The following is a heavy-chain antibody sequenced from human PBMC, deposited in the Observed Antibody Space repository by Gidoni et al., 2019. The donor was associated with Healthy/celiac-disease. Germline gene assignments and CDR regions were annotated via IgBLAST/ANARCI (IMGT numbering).Heavy chain of an antibody. CDR3: ARVKDFGVVIIQYYFDY. CDR1: GGSFSGYY. Sequence: QVQLQQWGAGLLKPSETLSLTCAVYGGSFSGYYWSWIRQPPGKGLEWIGEINHSGSTNYNPSLKSRVTISVDTSKNQFSLKLSSVTAADTAVYYCARVKDFGVVIIQYYFDYWGQGTLVTVSS. CDR2: INHSGST. J-gene: IGHJ4*02. D-gene: IGHD3-3*01. V-gene: IGHV4-34*01.